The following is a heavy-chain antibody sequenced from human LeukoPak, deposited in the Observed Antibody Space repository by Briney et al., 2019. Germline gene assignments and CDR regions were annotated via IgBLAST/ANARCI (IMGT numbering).Heavy chain of an antibody. CDR2: ISSSGSTI. CDR3: ARSSYGGPNYFDY. J-gene: IGHJ4*02. Sequence: GGSLRLSCAASAFTFSDYYMSWIRQAPGKGLEWVSYISSSGSTIYYADSVKGRFTISRDNAKNSLYLQMNSLRAEDTAVYYCARSSYGGPNYFDYWGQGTLVTVSS. CDR1: AFTFSDYY. D-gene: IGHD2-15*01. V-gene: IGHV3-11*04.